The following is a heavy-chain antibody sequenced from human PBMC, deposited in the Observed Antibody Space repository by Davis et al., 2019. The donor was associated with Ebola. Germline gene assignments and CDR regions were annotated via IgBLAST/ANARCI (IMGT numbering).Heavy chain of an antibody. J-gene: IGHJ6*02. CDR3: ARSTSWANPRYYYYGMDV. V-gene: IGHV1-69*05. CDR2: DITIFGSA. D-gene: IGHD2-2*01. Sequence: SVLDTCKVSAGSFRSYAISWVRLAPGHAREWTGLDITIFGSANYAQKFQGRVTITRDTSASTAYMELSSLRSEDTAVYYSARSTSWANPRYYYYGMDVWGQGTTVTVSS. CDR1: AGSFRSYA.